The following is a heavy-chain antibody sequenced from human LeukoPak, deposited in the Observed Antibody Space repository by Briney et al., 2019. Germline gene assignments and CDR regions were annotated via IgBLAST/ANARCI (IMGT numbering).Heavy chain of an antibody. D-gene: IGHD1-1*01. J-gene: IGHJ4*02. CDR3: ARWNDGNHHFDC. V-gene: IGHV4-59*02. Sequence: SETLSLTCTVSGDSVSSYYWNWIPQPPGKEPEWIGYIHQSGSTSNNPSLRSRVTMSVGTSRNQFSLDLISVTAADTAVYYCARWNDGNHHFDCWGQGTLVTVSA. CDR2: IHQSGST. CDR1: GDSVSSYY.